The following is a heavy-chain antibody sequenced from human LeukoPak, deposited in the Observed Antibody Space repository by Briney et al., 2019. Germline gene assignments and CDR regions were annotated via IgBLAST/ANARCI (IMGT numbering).Heavy chain of an antibody. V-gene: IGHV1-18*01. CDR3: ARDYWQGILPSALQHRWWGAGGYMDV. CDR2: ISAYNGNT. Sequence: GASVKVPCKASGYTFTSYGISWVRQAPGQGLEWMGWISAYNGNTNYAQKLQGRVTMTTDTSTSTAYMELRSLRSDDTAVYYCARDYWQGILPSALQHRWWGAGGYMDVWGKGTTVTISS. J-gene: IGHJ6*03. CDR1: GYTFTSYG. D-gene: IGHD2-8*02.